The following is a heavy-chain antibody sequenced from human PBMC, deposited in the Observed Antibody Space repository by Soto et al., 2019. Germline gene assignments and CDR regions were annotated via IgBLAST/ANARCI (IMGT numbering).Heavy chain of an antibody. CDR1: GGTFSSYT. CDR3: ARATASMVRGVIAYYYYGMDV. V-gene: IGHV1-69*02. D-gene: IGHD3-10*01. J-gene: IGHJ6*02. CDR2: IIPILGIA. Sequence: SVKVSCKASGGTFSSYTISWVRQAPGQGLEWMGRIIPILGIANYAQKFQGRVTITADKSTSTAYMELSSLRSEDTAVYYCARATASMVRGVIAYYYYGMDVWGQGTTVTVSS.